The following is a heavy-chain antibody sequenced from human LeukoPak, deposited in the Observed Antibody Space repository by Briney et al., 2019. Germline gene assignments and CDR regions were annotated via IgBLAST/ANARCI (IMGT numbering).Heavy chain of an antibody. CDR3: ARGYYSGSYYAYYYGMDV. Sequence: PSETLSLTCAVYGGSFSGYYWSWIRQPPGKGLEWIGEINHSGSTNYNPSLKSRVTISVDTSKNQFSLKLSSVTAADTAVYYCARGYYSGSYYAYYYGMDVWGQGTTVTVSS. V-gene: IGHV4-34*01. J-gene: IGHJ6*02. CDR1: GGSFSGYY. D-gene: IGHD1-26*01. CDR2: INHSGST.